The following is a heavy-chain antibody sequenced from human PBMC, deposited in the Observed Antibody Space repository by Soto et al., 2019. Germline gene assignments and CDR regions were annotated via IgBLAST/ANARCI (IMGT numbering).Heavy chain of an antibody. CDR2: INHSGST. D-gene: IGHD2-2*01. J-gene: IGHJ4*02. CDR1: GGSFSGYY. V-gene: IGHV4-34*01. CDR3: ARGRVVPAAMRYSAFFDY. Sequence: SXTLSLTCAVYGGSFSGYYWSWIRQPPVNGLEWIGEINHSGSTNYNPSLKSRVTISVDTSKNQFSLKLSSVTAADTAVYYCARGRVVPAAMRYSAFFDYWGQGTLVTVSS.